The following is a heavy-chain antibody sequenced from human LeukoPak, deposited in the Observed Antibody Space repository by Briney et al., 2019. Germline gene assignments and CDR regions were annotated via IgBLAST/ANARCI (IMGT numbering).Heavy chain of an antibody. Sequence: SVKVSCKASGGTFSSYAISWVRQAPGQGLEWMGGIIPIFGTADYAQKFQGRVTITADESTSTAYMELSSLRSEDTAVYYCARGSYYDSSGPTAYFDYWGQGTLVTVSS. J-gene: IGHJ4*02. CDR2: IIPIFGTA. V-gene: IGHV1-69*13. D-gene: IGHD3-22*01. CDR3: ARGSYYDSSGPTAYFDY. CDR1: GGTFSSYA.